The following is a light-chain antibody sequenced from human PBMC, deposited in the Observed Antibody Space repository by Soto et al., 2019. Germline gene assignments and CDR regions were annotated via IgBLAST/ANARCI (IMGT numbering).Light chain of an antibody. Sequence: EIVLTQSPGTLSLSPGERATLSCRASQSVSSSYLAWYQQKPGQAPRLLIYGASSRATGIPDRFSGSVSGTDFTLTISRLEPEEFAVYYCQQYGSSPTFGQGTRLEI. CDR2: GAS. CDR1: QSVSSSY. J-gene: IGKJ5*01. CDR3: QQYGSSPT. V-gene: IGKV3-20*01.